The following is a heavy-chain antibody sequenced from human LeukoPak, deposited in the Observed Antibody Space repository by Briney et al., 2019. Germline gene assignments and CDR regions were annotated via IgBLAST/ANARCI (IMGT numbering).Heavy chain of an antibody. Sequence: GGSLRLSCAASGFTFSSYEMNWVRQAPGKGLEWVSHISSRGSSIYYADSVKGRFTISRDNAKNSLYLQMNSLRGEGTAVYYCARIGGSSWYIDYWGQGTLVTVSS. CDR3: ARIGGSSWYIDY. D-gene: IGHD6-13*01. CDR2: ISSRGSSI. V-gene: IGHV3-48*03. CDR1: GFTFSSYE. J-gene: IGHJ4*02.